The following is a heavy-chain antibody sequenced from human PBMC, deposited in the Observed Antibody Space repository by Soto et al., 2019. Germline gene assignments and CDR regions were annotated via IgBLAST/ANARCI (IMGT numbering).Heavy chain of an antibody. CDR2: IKQDGSEK. CDR3: ARGDRGYSYGYIDY. J-gene: IGHJ4*02. D-gene: IGHD5-18*01. V-gene: IGHV3-7*05. Sequence: GESLKISCAASGFTFSSYWMSWVRQAPGKGLEWVANIKQDGSEKYYVDSVKGRFTISRDNAKNSLYLQMNSLRAEDTAVYYCARGDRGYSYGYIDYWGQGTLVTVSS. CDR1: GFTFSSYW.